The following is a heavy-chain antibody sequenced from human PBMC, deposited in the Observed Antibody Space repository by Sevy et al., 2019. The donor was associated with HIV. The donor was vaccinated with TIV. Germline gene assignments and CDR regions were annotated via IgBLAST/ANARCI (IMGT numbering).Heavy chain of an antibody. J-gene: IGHJ4*02. CDR3: ATLFDGLLESAY. CDR2: IYHSGST. D-gene: IGHD3-9*01. CDR1: GGSISSSNW. Sequence: SESLSLTCAVSGGSISSSNWWSWVRQPPGKGQDWIGEIYHSGSTNYNPSLKSRVTISVDKSKNQFSLKLSSVTAADTAVYYCATLFDGLLESAYWGQGTLVTVSS. V-gene: IGHV4-4*02.